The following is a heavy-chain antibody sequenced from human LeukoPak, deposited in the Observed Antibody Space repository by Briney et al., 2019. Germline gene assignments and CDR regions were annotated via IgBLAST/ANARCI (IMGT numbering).Heavy chain of an antibody. J-gene: IGHJ4*02. V-gene: IGHV3-23*01. CDR1: GFTFSNYG. CDR3: AKDTASPFDY. D-gene: IGHD5-18*01. CDR2: ISGSGGST. Sequence: GGSLRLSCAASGFTFSNYGMNWVRQAPGKGLECVSAISGSGGSTYYADSVKGRFTISRDNSKNTLYLQMNSLRAEDTAVYYCAKDTASPFDYWGQGTLVTVSS.